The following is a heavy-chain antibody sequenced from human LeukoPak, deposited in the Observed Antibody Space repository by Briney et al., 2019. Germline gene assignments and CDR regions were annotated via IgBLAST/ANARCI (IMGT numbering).Heavy chain of an antibody. CDR2: IYYSGTT. V-gene: IGHV4-59*01. CDR3: ARARAIVAPFDY. D-gene: IGHD5-12*01. Sequence: SETLSLTCTVSGGSLSSYYWSWLRQPPGKGLEWIGYIYYSGTTNYNPSLKSRVTISVDTSKNQFSLKLSSVTAADTAVYYCARARAIVAPFDYWGQGTLVTVSS. CDR1: GGSLSSYY. J-gene: IGHJ4*02.